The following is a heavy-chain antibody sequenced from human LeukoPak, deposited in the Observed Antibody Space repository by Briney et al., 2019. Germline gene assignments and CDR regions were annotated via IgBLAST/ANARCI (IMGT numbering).Heavy chain of an antibody. Sequence: PGGSLRLSCAASGFTISSYGMHWVRQAPGKGLEWVAFIRYDGSPKYYADSVKGRFTISRDNSKNTLYLQMNSLRTDDTAVYYCAKDRPTPYFDYWGQGTLVAVSS. J-gene: IGHJ4*02. V-gene: IGHV3-30*02. CDR2: IRYDGSPK. CDR1: GFTISSYG. CDR3: AKDRPTPYFDY. D-gene: IGHD4-17*01.